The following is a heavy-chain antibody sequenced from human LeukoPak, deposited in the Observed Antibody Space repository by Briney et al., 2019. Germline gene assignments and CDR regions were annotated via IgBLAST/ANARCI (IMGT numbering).Heavy chain of an antibody. J-gene: IGHJ4*02. CDR3: ARLVVQETNEFDY. D-gene: IGHD2-2*01. V-gene: IGHV5-10-1*01. Sequence: GESLSISCKGFGYSFTSYWISWVRQMPGKGLGWMGRIDPSDSYTNYSPSFQGHVTISADKSISTAYLQWSSQKASDTAMYYCARLVVQETNEFDYWGQGTLVTVSS. CDR1: GYSFTSYW. CDR2: IDPSDSYT.